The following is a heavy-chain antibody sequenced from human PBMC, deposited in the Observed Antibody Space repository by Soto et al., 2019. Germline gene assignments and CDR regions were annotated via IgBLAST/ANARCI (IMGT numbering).Heavy chain of an antibody. J-gene: IGHJ4*02. V-gene: IGHV1-18*01. CDR2: ISASNGNT. CDR1: GYTFTIYG. CDR3: ASGRVIAAGT. Sequence: QVQLVQSGAEVKKPGASVQFYCKPSGYTFTIYGISCVRQAPGQGLEWMGWISASNGNTNYALEVQARVTMTTDTATSTAYMELRSLKADDTAVYCCASGRVIAAGTGGEGTLVTVSS. D-gene: IGHD6-13*01.